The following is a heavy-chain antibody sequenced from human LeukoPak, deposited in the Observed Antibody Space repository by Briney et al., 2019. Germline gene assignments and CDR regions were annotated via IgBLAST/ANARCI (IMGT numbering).Heavy chain of an antibody. V-gene: IGHV1-46*01. CDR2: INPSGGST. CDR1: GYTFTSYY. CDR3: ASSRPMGGYIFDY. D-gene: IGHD3-22*01. J-gene: IGHJ4*02. Sequence: ASVKVSCKASGYTFTSYYMHWVRQAPGQGLEWMGIINPSGGSTSYAQKFQGRVTMTRDTSTSTVYMEPSSLRSEDTAVYYCASSRPMGGYIFDYWGQGTLVTVSS.